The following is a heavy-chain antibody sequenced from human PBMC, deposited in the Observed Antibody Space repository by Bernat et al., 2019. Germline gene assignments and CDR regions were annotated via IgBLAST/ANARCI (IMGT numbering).Heavy chain of an antibody. D-gene: IGHD5-18*01. V-gene: IGHV3-21*01. J-gene: IGHJ3*02. CDR1: GFTFSSYS. Sequence: EVQLVESGGGLVKPGGSLRLSCAASGFTFSSYSMNWVRQAPGKGLEWVSSISISSSCISYEDSVKRRFTISGDNAKNSLYLQMNSLRAEGTAVYYCARNRYSYGFLDAFDIWGQGTMVTVSS. CDR2: ISISSSCI. CDR3: ARNRYSYGFLDAFDI.